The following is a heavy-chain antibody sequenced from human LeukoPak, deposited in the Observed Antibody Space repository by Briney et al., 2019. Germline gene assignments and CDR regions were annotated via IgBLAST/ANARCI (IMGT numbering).Heavy chain of an antibody. J-gene: IGHJ4*02. V-gene: IGHV1-46*01. Sequence: GASVKVSCKAFGYTFTSNYMHWVRQAPGQGPEWMGVISPSGGSTTYAQKFQGRVTITADKSTSTAYMELSSLRSEDTAVYYCARGKGYSGYDCYFWGQGTLVTVSS. D-gene: IGHD5-12*01. CDR2: ISPSGGST. CDR3: ARGKGYSGYDCYF. CDR1: GYTFTSNY.